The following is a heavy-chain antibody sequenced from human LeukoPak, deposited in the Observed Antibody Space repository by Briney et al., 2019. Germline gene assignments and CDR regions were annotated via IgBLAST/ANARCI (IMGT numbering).Heavy chain of an antibody. CDR3: ATGGALRGYWVH. Sequence: PAGPLRLSCVVSEFTFSDSTMTWVPQAPGMGLKWVAKMKEDGSEEYYVDSVKGRFTISRDNARNSLYLQMNSRRADDTAVYYCATGGALRGYWVHWGQGTLVTVSS. V-gene: IGHV3-7*01. J-gene: IGHJ4*02. CDR1: EFTFSDST. D-gene: IGHD2-15*01. CDR2: MKEDGSEE.